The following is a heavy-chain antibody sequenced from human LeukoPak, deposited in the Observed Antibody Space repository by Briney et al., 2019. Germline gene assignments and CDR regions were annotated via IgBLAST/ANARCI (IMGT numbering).Heavy chain of an antibody. CDR3: AGGRFHLDSSVYSSFYH. J-gene: IGHJ4*01. D-gene: IGHD3-22*01. V-gene: IGHV3-7*01. CDR2: IKEDGSEK. CDR1: GFTFSSYW. Sequence: GGCLRLSCTASGFTFSSYWMSWVRQAPGKGLEWVANIKEDGSEKYYVDSVKGRFTISRDNAKNSLYLQMNSLRAEDTAVYYCAGGRFHLDSSVYSSFYHWGHGTLVTVSS.